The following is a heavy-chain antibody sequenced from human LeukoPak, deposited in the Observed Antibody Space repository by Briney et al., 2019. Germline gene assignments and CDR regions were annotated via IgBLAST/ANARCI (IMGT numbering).Heavy chain of an antibody. CDR2: ISYDGSNK. CDR1: GFTFSSYA. Sequence: PGGSLRLSCAASGFTFSSYAMSWVRQAPGKGLEWVAVISYDGSNKYYADSVKGRFTISRDNSKNTLYLQMNSLRAEDTAVYYCARAQGGSSTIFYYYYYMGVWGKGTTVTVSS. V-gene: IGHV3-30*04. CDR3: ARAQGGSSTIFYYYYYMGV. J-gene: IGHJ6*03. D-gene: IGHD2-2*01.